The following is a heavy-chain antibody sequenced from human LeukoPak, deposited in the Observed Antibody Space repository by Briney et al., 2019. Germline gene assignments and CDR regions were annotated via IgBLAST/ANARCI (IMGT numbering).Heavy chain of an antibody. CDR1: GFTFSSYC. CDR3: ARDRGYDILTGYYGG. D-gene: IGHD3-9*01. J-gene: IGHJ4*02. Sequence: GGSLRLSCAASGFTFSSYCMNWVRQAPGKGLEWVSSISSSSSYIYYADSVKGRFTISRDNAKNSLYLQMNSLRAEDTAVYYCARDRGYDILTGYYGGWGQGTLVTVSS. V-gene: IGHV3-21*01. CDR2: ISSSSSYI.